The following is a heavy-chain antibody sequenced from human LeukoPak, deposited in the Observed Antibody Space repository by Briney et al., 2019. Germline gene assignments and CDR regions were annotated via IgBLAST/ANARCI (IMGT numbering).Heavy chain of an antibody. CDR3: ARRGLVPAFDI. Sequence: PGGSLRLSCAATGFTFTNKWMHWVRQAPGKGLEWVSRINTDGSIRSYADSVKGRFTISRDNAKNTLYLQMSSLRVEDTAVYYCARRGLVPAFDIWGQGTMVSVTS. D-gene: IGHD3-10*02. J-gene: IGHJ3*02. V-gene: IGHV3-74*01. CDR2: INTDGSIR. CDR1: GFTFTNKW.